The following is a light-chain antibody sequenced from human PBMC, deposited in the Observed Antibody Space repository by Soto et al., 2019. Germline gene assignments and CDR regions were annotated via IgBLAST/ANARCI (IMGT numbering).Light chain of an antibody. Sequence: QSVLTQPASVSGSPGQSITISCTGTSSDVGGYNYVSWYQQLPGKAPKLMIYDVSDRPSGVSNRFSGSKSGNTASLTISGLQAEVEADYYRRSYTRIRFYVLGPWT. CDR2: DVS. J-gene: IGLJ1*01. V-gene: IGLV2-14*01. CDR3: RSYTRIRFYV. CDR1: SSDVGGYNY.